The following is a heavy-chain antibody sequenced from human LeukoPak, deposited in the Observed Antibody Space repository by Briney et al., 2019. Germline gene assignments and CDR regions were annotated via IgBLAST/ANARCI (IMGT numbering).Heavy chain of an antibody. J-gene: IGHJ4*02. CDR3: ARDRGYDYVWGSYPWPFDY. CDR1: GGTFSSYA. CDR2: IIPIFGTA. V-gene: IGHV1-69*06. Sequence: SVKVSCKASGGTFSSYAISWVRQAPGQGLEWMGGIIPIFGTANYAQKFQGRVTITADKSTSTAYMELRSLRSDDTAVYYCARDRGYDYVWGSYPWPFDYWGQGTLVTVSS. D-gene: IGHD3-16*02.